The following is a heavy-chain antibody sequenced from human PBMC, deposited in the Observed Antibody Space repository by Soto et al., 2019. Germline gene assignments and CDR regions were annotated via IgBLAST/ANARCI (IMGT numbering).Heavy chain of an antibody. V-gene: IGHV4-59*01. J-gene: IGHJ5*02. CDR2: IYYSGST. D-gene: IGHD3-3*01. Sequence: SETLSLTCTVSGGSISSYYWSWIRQPPGKGLEWIGYIYYSGSTNYNPSLKSRVTISVDTSKNQFSLKLSSVTAADTAVYYCARGLTSYYDFWSGYPNWFDPWGQGTLVTV. CDR1: GGSISSYY. CDR3: ARGLTSYYDFWSGYPNWFDP.